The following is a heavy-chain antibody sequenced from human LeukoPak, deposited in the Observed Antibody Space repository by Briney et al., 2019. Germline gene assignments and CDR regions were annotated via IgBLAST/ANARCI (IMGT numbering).Heavy chain of an antibody. CDR3: AKDVRPGGGGMDV. V-gene: IGHV3-23*01. CDR2: ISDNGRST. J-gene: IGHJ6*02. D-gene: IGHD3-10*02. CDR1: GFTVSSNY. Sequence: PGGFLRLSCAASGFTVSSNYMSWVRQAPGKGLEWVSTISDNGRSTHYADSVKGRFTISRDNSKNTLDLQMNSLKAEDTAIYYCAKDVRPGGGGMDVWGQGTTVTVSS.